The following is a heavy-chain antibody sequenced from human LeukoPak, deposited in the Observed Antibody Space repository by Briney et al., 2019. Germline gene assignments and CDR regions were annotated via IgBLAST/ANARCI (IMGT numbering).Heavy chain of an antibody. CDR2: IYYSGST. CDR3: ARQVGAEQWLAPMDV. D-gene: IGHD6-19*01. J-gene: IGHJ6*02. Sequence: SETLSLTCTVSGGSISSYYWSWIRQPPGKGLEWIGYIYYSGSTNCNPSLKSRVTISVDTSKNQFSLKLSSVTAADTAVYYCARQVGAEQWLAPMDVWGQGTTVTVSS. V-gene: IGHV4-59*08. CDR1: GGSISSYY.